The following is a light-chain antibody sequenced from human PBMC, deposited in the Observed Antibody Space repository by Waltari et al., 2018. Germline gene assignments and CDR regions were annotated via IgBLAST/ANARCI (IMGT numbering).Light chain of an antibody. J-gene: IGLJ2*01. CDR3: CSYAGSSTHVL. CDR1: SRYVGGYNY. Sequence: QSALTHPAPVSGSPGKSHTTPCTGTSRYVGGYNYVSWYPQYPDKAPKLMIYDVSKRPAGVSNRFSGSKSGHTASLTISGLQAEDEADYYCCSYAGSSTHVLFGGGTKLTVL. CDR2: DVS. V-gene: IGLV2-23*02.